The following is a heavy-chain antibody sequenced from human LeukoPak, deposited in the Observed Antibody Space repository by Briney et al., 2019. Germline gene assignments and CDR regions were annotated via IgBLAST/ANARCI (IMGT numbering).Heavy chain of an antibody. CDR3: ARHRSNYDSSGSVYYYYGMDV. D-gene: IGHD3-22*01. V-gene: IGHV3-23*01. CDR1: GFTFSSYA. CDR2: ISGSGGST. J-gene: IGHJ6*02. Sequence: GGSLRLSCAASGFTFSSYAMSWVRQAPGKGLEWVSAISGSGGSTYYADSVKGRFTISRDNSKNTLYLQMNSLKASDTAMYYCARHRSNYDSSGSVYYYYGMDVWGQGTTVTVSS.